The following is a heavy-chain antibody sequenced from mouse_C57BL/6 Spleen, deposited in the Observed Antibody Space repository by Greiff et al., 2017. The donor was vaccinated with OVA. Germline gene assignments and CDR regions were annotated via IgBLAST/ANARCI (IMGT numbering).Heavy chain of an antibody. Sequence: VQLQQPGAELVKPGASVKLSCKASGYTFTSYWMHWVKQRPGRGLEWTGRIDPNSGGTKYNEKFKSKATLTVDKPSSTAYMQLSSLTSEDSAVYYCARDYDYDAWFAYWGQGTLVTVSA. D-gene: IGHD2-4*01. J-gene: IGHJ3*01. CDR2: IDPNSGGT. V-gene: IGHV1-72*01. CDR1: GYTFTSYW. CDR3: ARDYDYDAWFAY.